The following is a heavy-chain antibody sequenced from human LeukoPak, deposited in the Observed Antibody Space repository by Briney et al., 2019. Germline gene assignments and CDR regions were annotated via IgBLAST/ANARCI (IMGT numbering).Heavy chain of an antibody. CDR3: ARLVAVARFDP. Sequence: PSETLSLTCTVSGGSISSYHWSWIRQLPGKGLEWIGYISYSVTTNYNPSLKSRVTISIDTSKNQFSLKLSSVTAADTAVYYCARLVAVARFDPWGQGTLVTVSS. CDR1: GGSISSYH. CDR2: ISYSVTT. D-gene: IGHD6-19*01. J-gene: IGHJ5*02. V-gene: IGHV4-59*08.